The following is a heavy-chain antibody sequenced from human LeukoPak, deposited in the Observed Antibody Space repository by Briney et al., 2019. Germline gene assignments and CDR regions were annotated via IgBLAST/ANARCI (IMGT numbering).Heavy chain of an antibody. CDR1: GGSFSGYY. D-gene: IGHD6-19*01. CDR3: ARGRARYSSGWYFDY. J-gene: IGHJ4*02. V-gene: IGHV4-34*01. CDR2: INHSGST. Sequence: SETLSLTCAVYGGSFSGYYWSWIRQPPGKGLEWIGEINHSGSTNYNPSLKSRVTISVDTSKNQFSLKLSSVTAADTAVYYCARGRARYSSGWYFDYWGQGTLVTVSS.